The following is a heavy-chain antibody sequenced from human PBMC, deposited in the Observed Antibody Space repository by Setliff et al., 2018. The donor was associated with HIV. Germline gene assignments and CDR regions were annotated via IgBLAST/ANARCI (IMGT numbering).Heavy chain of an antibody. J-gene: IGHJ4*02. CDR1: GGSISGYY. CDR3: ARVVGTRAVDY. CDR2: INHSGST. V-gene: IGHV4-34*01. Sequence: PSETLSLTCTVSGGSISGYYWSWIRQPPGKGLEWIGEINHSGSTNYNPSLKSRVTISVDTSKNQFSLKLSSVTAADTAVYYCARVVGTRAVDYWGQGTLVTVSS. D-gene: IGHD2-21*02.